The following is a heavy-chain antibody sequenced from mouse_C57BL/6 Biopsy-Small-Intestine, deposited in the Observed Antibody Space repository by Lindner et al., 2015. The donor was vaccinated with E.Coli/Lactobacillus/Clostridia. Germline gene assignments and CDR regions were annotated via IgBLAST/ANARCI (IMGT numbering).Heavy chain of an antibody. D-gene: IGHD1-1*01. CDR2: IYPGDGDT. CDR1: GYAFSSYW. Sequence: VQLQESGAELVKPGASVKISCKASGYAFSSYWMNWVKQRPGKGLEWIGQIYPGDGDTNYNGKFKGKATLTADKSSSTAYMQLSSLTPEDSAVYFCARGGYGRPLMDYWGQGTSVTVSS. CDR3: ARGGYGRPLMDY. V-gene: IGHV1-80*01. J-gene: IGHJ4*01.